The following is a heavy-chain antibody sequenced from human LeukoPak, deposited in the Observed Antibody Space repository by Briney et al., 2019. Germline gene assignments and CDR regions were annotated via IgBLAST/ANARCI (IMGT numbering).Heavy chain of an antibody. CDR1: GGTFSSHA. J-gene: IGHJ3*02. V-gene: IGHV1-69*06. D-gene: IGHD6-13*01. Sequence: ASVKVSCKASGGTFSSHAISWVRQAPGQGLEWMGGIIPIFGTANYAQKFQGRVTITADKSTSTAYMELSSLRSEDTAVYYCASYNSSSWYTGAFDIWGQGTMVTVSS. CDR2: IIPIFGTA. CDR3: ASYNSSSWYTGAFDI.